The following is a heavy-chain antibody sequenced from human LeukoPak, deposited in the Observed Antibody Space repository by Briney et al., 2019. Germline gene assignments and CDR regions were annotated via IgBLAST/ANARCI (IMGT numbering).Heavy chain of an antibody. J-gene: IGHJ4*02. CDR3: ANGDYGGPKPGFDY. V-gene: IGHV3-30*02. D-gene: IGHD4-23*01. CDR1: GFTFSSYG. CDR2: IRYDGSNK. Sequence: TGGSLRPSCAASGFTFSSYGMRWGREAPGKGVGRVAFIRYDGSNKYHADSVRGRFTISRDNSKNTLYLQMNSLRAEDTAVYYCANGDYGGPKPGFDYWGQGTLVTVSS.